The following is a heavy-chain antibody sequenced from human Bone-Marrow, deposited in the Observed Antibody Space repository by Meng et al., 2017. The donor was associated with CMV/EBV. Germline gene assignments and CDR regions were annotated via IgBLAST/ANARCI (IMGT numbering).Heavy chain of an antibody. J-gene: IGHJ6*02. CDR1: GGTFSSYA. V-gene: IGHV1-69*05. CDR2: IIPIFGTA. D-gene: IGHD2-2*01. CDR3: AIVGRGYQLEILYYYYGMDG. Sequence: SVKVSCKASGGTFSSYAISWVRQAPGQGLEWMGGIIPIFGTANYAQKFQGRVTITTDESTSTAYMELSSLRSEDTAVYYCAIVGRGYQLEILYYYYGMDGWGQGTTVTVSS.